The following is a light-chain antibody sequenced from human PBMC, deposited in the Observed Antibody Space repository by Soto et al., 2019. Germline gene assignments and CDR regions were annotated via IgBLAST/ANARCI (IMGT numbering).Light chain of an antibody. CDR2: EVN. Sequence: QSALTQPPSASGSPGQSVAISCTGTSSDVGATDYVSWYQQHSGKAPKLLLYEVNKRPSGVPDRFSGSKSGNTASLTVSALQADDDADYYCISHAGASNVLGTGTKLTVL. V-gene: IGLV2-8*01. CDR3: ISHAGASNV. J-gene: IGLJ1*01. CDR1: SSDVGATDY.